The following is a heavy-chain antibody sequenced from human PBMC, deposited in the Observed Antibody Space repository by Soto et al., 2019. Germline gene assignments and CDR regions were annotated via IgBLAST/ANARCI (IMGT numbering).Heavy chain of an antibody. CDR1: GYSFTSYW. CDR2: IFPGDSGT. J-gene: IGHJ6*02. Sequence: PGESLKISCKGSGYSFTSYWIGWVRQMPGKGLEWMGVIFPGDSGTRYSPSFQGHVTISVDKSISTAYLQWSSLKASDTAMYYCVSDTARTYYHYAMDGWGQGTTGTVSS. V-gene: IGHV5-51*01. D-gene: IGHD5-18*01. CDR3: VSDTARTYYHYAMDG.